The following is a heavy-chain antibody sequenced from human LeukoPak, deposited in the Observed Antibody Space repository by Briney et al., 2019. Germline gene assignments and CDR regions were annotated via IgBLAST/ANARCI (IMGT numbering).Heavy chain of an antibody. J-gene: IGHJ5*01. Sequence: SETLSLTCTVSGGSITTSPYNWGWIRQPPGKGLEWIGTISYSGTPYYKPSLTSRVTMSIDTSKNQFSLNLSSATAADTAVYYCARHPTGYPNWFDSWGQGILVTVSS. D-gene: IGHD3-9*01. CDR1: GGSITTSPYN. V-gene: IGHV4-39*01. CDR3: ARHPTGYPNWFDS. CDR2: ISYSGTP.